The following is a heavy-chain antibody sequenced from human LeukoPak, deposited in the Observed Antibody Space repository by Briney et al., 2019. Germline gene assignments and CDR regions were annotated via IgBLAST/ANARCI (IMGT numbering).Heavy chain of an antibody. D-gene: IGHD2-21*01. V-gene: IGHV3-23*01. CDR3: AKDRGEHWFDP. Sequence: AGGSLRLSCAGSGITFSSYWINWVRQAPGKGLEWVSAISGSGDRTYYADSVKGRFTISRDNSRNTLSLQMNSLRAEDTAVYYCAKDRGEHWFDPWGQGTLVTVSS. CDR2: ISGSGDRT. J-gene: IGHJ5*02. CDR1: GITFSSYW.